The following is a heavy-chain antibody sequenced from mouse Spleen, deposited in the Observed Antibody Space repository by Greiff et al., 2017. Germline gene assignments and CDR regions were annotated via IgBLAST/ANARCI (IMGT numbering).Heavy chain of an antibody. V-gene: IGHV1-69*01. D-gene: IGHD1-1*01. CDR2: IDPSDSYT. CDR3: ARSESYYAAPGGAY. Sequence: QVQLQQPGAELVMPGASVKLSCKASGYTFTSYWMHWVKQRPGQGLEWIGEIDPSDSYTNYNQKFKGKATLTVDKSSSTAYMQLSSLTSEDSAVYYCARSESYYAAPGGAYWGEGRLVTVSA. CDR1: GYTFTSYW. J-gene: IGHJ3*01.